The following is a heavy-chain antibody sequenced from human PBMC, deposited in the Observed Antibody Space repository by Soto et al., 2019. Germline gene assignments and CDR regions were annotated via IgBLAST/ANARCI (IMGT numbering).Heavy chain of an antibody. J-gene: IGHJ6*02. D-gene: IGHD3-10*01. Sequence: QVQLVQSGAEVKKPGSSVKVSCKASGGTFSSYTISWVRQAPGQGLEWMGRIIPILGIANYAQKFQGRVTITADKSTSTAYMELSSLRSEDTAVYYCARDLGIWFGDHYYYGMDVWGQGTTVTVSS. CDR1: GGTFSSYT. CDR3: ARDLGIWFGDHYYYGMDV. CDR2: IIPILGIA. V-gene: IGHV1-69*08.